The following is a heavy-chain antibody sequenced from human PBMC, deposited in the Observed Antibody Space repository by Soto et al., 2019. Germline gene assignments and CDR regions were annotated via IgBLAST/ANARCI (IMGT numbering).Heavy chain of an antibody. CDR3: ARRYGWLYFDY. CDR1: GYSISSSDYF. Sequence: SETLSLTCTVSGYSISSSDYFWGWIRQPPGKGPEWIGTIFYSGSTYYNPSLKSRVTISVDTSKNQFSLKLTSVTAADTALYYCARRYGWLYFDYWGQGSLVTVSS. D-gene: IGHD3-10*01. J-gene: IGHJ4*02. CDR2: IFYSGST. V-gene: IGHV4-39*01.